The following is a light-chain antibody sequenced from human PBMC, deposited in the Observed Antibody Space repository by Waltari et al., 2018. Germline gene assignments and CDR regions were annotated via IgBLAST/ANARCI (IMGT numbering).Light chain of an antibody. CDR1: QSLLHSNGYNY. J-gene: IGKJ2*02. V-gene: IGKV2-28*01. CDR3: MQALQTPRT. Sequence: DIVMTQSPLSLPVTPGEPASISCRSSQSLLHSNGYNYLVWDVQKPGESPQLLIYRGSNRASGVTDRFSGSGSGTDFTLKISRVEAEDVGVYDCMQALQTPRTFGQGTKLEIK. CDR2: RGS.